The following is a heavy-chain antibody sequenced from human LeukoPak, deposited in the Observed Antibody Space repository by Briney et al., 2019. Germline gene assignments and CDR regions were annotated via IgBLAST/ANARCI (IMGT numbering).Heavy chain of an antibody. D-gene: IGHD6-19*01. CDR3: ARGTSGWYSWFDP. CDR1: GYTFTGYY. V-gene: IGHV1-2*02. J-gene: IGHJ5*02. Sequence: VASVKVSCKASGYTFTGYYMHWVRQAPGQGLEWMGWINPNSGGTNYSQKFQGRVTMTRDTSISTAYMELSRLRSDDTAVYYCARGTSGWYSWFDPWGQGTLVTVSS. CDR2: INPNSGGT.